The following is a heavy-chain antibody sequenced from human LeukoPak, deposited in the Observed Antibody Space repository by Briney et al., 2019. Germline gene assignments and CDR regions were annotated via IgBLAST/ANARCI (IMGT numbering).Heavy chain of an antibody. CDR2: FDHEDGET. J-gene: IGHJ6*02. D-gene: IGHD3-16*01. V-gene: IGHV1-24*01. CDR1: GYTLTELS. Sequence: ASVKVSCKVSGYTLTELSMHWVRQAPGKGLEWMGGFDHEDGETIYAQKFQGRVTMTEDTSTDTAYMELSSLRAEDTAVYYCAEFGESPYREGMDVWGQGTTVTVSS. CDR3: AEFGESPYREGMDV.